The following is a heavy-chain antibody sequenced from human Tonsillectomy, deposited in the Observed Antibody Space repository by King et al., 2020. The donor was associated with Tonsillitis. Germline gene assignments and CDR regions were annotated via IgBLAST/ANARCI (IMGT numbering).Heavy chain of an antibody. D-gene: IGHD5-12*01. CDR3: AKDHYPDIVATPGRNYFDY. V-gene: IGHV3-9*01. CDR2: ISWNSGSI. CDR1: GFTFDDYA. J-gene: IGHJ4*02. Sequence: VQLVESGGGLVQPGRSLRLSCAASGFTFDDYAMHWVRQAPGKGLEWVSGISWNSGSIGYADSVKGRFTISRDNAKNSLYLQMNSLRAEDTALYYCAKDHYPDIVATPGRNYFDYWGQGTLVTVSS.